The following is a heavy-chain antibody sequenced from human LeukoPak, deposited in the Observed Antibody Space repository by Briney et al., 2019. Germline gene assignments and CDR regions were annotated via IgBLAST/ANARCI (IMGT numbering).Heavy chain of an antibody. V-gene: IGHV4-34*01. CDR2: INHSGST. D-gene: IGHD2/OR15-2a*01. CDR1: GGSFSGYY. J-gene: IGHJ6*03. CDR3: ASGRLSNYYYYYVDV. Sequence: PSETLSLTCAVYGGSFSGYYWSWIRQPPGKGLEWIGEINHSGSTNYNPSLKSRVTISVDTSKNQFSLKLSSVTAADTAVYYCASGRLSNYYYYYVDVWGKGTTVTVSS.